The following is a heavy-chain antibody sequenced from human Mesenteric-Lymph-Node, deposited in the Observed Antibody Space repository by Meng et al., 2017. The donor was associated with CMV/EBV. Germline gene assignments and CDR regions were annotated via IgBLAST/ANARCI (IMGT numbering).Heavy chain of an antibody. D-gene: IGHD1-26*01. CDR2: IYSGGSST. CDR1: GFTFSHYE. Sequence: GESLKISCAAFGFTFSHYELFWVRQAPGKGLEWVSVIYSGGSSTYYADSVKGRFTISRDNSKNTLYLQMNSLRAEDTAVYYCAKAWARIVGARDYYYGMDVWGQGTTVTVSS. CDR3: AKAWARIVGARDYYYGMDV. V-gene: IGHV3-23*03. J-gene: IGHJ6*02.